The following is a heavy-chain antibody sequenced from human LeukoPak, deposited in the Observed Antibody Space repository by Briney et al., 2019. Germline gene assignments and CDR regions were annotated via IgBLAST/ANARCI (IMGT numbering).Heavy chain of an antibody. CDR1: GFTFITYS. V-gene: IGHV3-48*01. CDR2: ISSSSSTI. CDR3: ARDWRGLLIHRRGFDY. Sequence: GGSLRLSCAASGFTFITYSMNWVRQAPGKGLEWISYISSSSSTIYYADSVKGRFTISRDNAKNSLYLQMNSLRAEDTAVYYCARDWRGLLIHRRGFDYWGQGTLVTVSS. J-gene: IGHJ4*02. D-gene: IGHD3-3*01.